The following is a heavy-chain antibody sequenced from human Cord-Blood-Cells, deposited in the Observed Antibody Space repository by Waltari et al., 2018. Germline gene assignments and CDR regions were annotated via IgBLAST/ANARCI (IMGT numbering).Heavy chain of an antibody. CDR3: ARDPGSNWFDP. V-gene: IGHV3-21*01. Sequence: EVQLVESGGGLVKPGGSLRLSCAASGFTFSSYSMNWVHQAPGKGLEWVSSISSSSSYIYYADSVKGRFTISRDNAKNSLYLQMNSLRAEDTAVYYCARDPGSNWFDPWGQGTLVTVS. CDR1: GFTFSSYS. J-gene: IGHJ5*02. CDR2: ISSSSSYI.